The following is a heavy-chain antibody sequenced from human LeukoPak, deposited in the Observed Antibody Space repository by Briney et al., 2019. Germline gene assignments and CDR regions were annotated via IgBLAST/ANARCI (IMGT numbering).Heavy chain of an antibody. Sequence: GGSLRLSCAVSGFTFSDYYMSWIRQAPGKGLEWVSYISSSSSYTNYADSVKGRFTISRDNAKNSLYLQMNSLRAEDTAVYYCARVKSIVGATDAFDIWGQGTMVTVSS. CDR3: ARVKSIVGATDAFDI. D-gene: IGHD1-26*01. CDR2: ISSSSSYT. J-gene: IGHJ3*02. CDR1: GFTFSDYY. V-gene: IGHV3-11*06.